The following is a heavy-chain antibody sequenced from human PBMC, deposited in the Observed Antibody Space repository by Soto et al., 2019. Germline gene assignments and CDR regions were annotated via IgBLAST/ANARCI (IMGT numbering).Heavy chain of an antibody. V-gene: IGHV3-21*01. CDR1: GFTFSSYS. CDR2: ISSSSSYI. CDR3: ARDTTYYYGSGSYGTDV. Sequence: GGSLRLSCAASGFTFSSYSMNWVRQAPGKGLEWVSSISSSSSYIYYADSVKGRFTISRDNAKNSLYLQMNSLRAEDTAVYYCARDTTYYYGSGSYGTDVWGQGTTVTVSS. J-gene: IGHJ6*02. D-gene: IGHD3-10*01.